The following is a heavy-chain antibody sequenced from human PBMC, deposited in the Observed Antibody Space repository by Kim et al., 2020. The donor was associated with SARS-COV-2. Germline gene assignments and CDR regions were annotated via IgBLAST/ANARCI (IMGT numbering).Heavy chain of an antibody. J-gene: IGHJ4*02. D-gene: IGHD6-13*01. CDR2: IYYSGST. CDR3: ARLGSSWGIGDY. Sequence: SETLSLTCTVSGGSISSSSYYWGWIRQPPGKGLEWIGSIYYSGSTYYNPSLKSRVTISVDTSKNQFSLKLSSVTAADTAVYYCARLGSSWGIGDYWGQGTLVTVSS. V-gene: IGHV4-39*01. CDR1: GGSISSSSYY.